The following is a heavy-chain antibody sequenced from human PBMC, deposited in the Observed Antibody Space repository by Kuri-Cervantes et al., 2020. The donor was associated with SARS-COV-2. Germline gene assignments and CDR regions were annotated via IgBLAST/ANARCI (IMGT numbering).Heavy chain of an antibody. CDR2: IYHSGST. CDR3: ARGGGYSNLGYYFDY. Sequence: SQTLSLTCAVSGYSISSGYCWGWIRQPPGKGLEWIGSIYHSGSTNYNPSLKSRVTISVDTSKNQFSLKLSSVTAADTAVYYCARGGGYSNLGYYFDYWGQGTLVTVSS. V-gene: IGHV4-38-2*01. D-gene: IGHD4-11*01. CDR1: GYSISSGYC. J-gene: IGHJ4*02.